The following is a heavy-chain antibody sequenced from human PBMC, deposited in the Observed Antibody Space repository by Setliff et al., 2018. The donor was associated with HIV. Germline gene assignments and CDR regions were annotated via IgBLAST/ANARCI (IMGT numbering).Heavy chain of an antibody. V-gene: IGHV3-30*06. CDR2: ISSDGISK. CDR3: AREGGSSGYCGYFDY. Sequence: GGSLRLSCVASGYTFDSYGMHWVRQAPGKGLEWVSAISSDGISKYYAESVKGRFTISRDNSKNTVYLQMDSLPAEDTAVYYCAREGGSSGYCGYFDYWGQGTLVTVSS. J-gene: IGHJ4*02. D-gene: IGHD3-22*01. CDR1: GYTFDSYG.